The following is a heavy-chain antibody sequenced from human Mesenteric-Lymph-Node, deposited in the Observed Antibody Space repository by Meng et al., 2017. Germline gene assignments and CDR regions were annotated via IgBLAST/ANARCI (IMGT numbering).Heavy chain of an antibody. Sequence: QVRMPESGPGLVKPSQTLSLTCTVSGGSISSGDYYWSWIRQPPGKGLELIGHIYYSGSTSYNPSLKSRVTISVDTSNNQFSLKVSSVTAADTAVYYCARVGWRQWSFDLWGRGTLVTVSS. CDR2: IYYSGST. D-gene: IGHD5-18*01. CDR3: ARVGWRQWSFDL. V-gene: IGHV4-30-4*01. J-gene: IGHJ2*01. CDR1: GGSISSGDYY.